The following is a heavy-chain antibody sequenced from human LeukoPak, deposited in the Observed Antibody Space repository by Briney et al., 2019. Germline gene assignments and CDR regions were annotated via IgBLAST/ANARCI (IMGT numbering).Heavy chain of an antibody. V-gene: IGHV4-39*01. CDR2: IYYSGST. J-gene: IGHJ5*02. Sequence: VKPSETLSLTCTVSGGSISSSSDYWGWLRQPPGKGLEWIGSIYYSGSTYYNPSLKSRVTISVDTSKNQFSLKLSSVTAADTAVYYCARRDDYSNYARFDPWGQGTLVTVSS. D-gene: IGHD4-11*01. CDR1: GGSISSSSDY. CDR3: ARRDDYSNYARFDP.